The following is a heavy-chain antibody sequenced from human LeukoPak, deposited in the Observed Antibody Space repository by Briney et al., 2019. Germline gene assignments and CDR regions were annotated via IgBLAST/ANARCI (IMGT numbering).Heavy chain of an antibody. CDR1: GGTFSSYT. V-gene: IGHV1-69*06. CDR3: ARLPYYDILTGYYSPFGY. Sequence: SVKVSYKASGGTFSSYTISWVRQAPGQGLEWMGGIIPFFGTANYAQKFQGRVTITADTSTTTAYMELSSLRSEDTAVYYCARLPYYDILTGYYSPFGYWGQGTLVTVSS. J-gene: IGHJ4*02. CDR2: IIPFFGTA. D-gene: IGHD3-9*01.